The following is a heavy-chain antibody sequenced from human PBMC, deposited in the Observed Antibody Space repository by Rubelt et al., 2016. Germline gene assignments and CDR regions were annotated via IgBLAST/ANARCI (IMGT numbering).Heavy chain of an antibody. J-gene: IGHJ5*02. D-gene: IGHD5-12*01. Sequence: GGGLEWIGEIYHSGSTNYNPSLKSRVTISVDKSKNQFSLKLSSVTAAATAVYYCARPVRYSGYDCGWFDPWGQGTLVTVSS. CDR3: ARPVRYSGYDCGWFDP. CDR2: IYHSGST. V-gene: IGHV4-4*02.